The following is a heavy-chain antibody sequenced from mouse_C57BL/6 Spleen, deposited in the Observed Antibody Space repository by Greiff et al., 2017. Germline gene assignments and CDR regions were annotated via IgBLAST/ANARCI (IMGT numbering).Heavy chain of an antibody. J-gene: IGHJ3*01. D-gene: IGHD2-3*01. CDR3: ARWGDGYLAWFAY. V-gene: IGHV1-80*01. CDR1: GYAFSSYW. CDR2: IYPGDGDT. Sequence: QVHVKQSGAELVKPGASVKISCKASGYAFSSYWMNWVKQRPGKGLEWIGQIYPGDGDTNYNGKFKGKATLTADKSSSTAYMQLSSLTSEDSAVYFCARWGDGYLAWFAYWGQGTLVTVSA.